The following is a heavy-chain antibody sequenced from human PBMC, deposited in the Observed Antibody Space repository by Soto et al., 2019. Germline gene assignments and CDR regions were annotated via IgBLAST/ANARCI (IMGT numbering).Heavy chain of an antibody. Sequence: QVQLQQWGAGLLKPSETLSLTCAVCGGSFSGYYWTWIRQPPGTGLEWIGEINHSGSTNYNPSLKSRVTISVDTSKNQFSLKLTSVTAADTAVYYCARDKIPGLFDYWGQGTLVTVSS. D-gene: IGHD2-21*01. CDR3: ARDKIPGLFDY. V-gene: IGHV4-34*01. CDR2: INHSGST. CDR1: GGSFSGYY. J-gene: IGHJ4*02.